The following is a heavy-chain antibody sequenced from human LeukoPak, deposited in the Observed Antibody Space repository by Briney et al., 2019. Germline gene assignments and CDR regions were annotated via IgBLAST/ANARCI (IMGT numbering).Heavy chain of an antibody. D-gene: IGHD3-10*01. CDR1: GFTFSSYE. V-gene: IGHV3-48*03. CDR2: ISSSGTTI. J-gene: IGHJ5*02. Sequence: GGSLRLSCAASGFTFSSYEMNWVRQAPGKGLEWVSYISSSGTTIHYADSVKGRFTISRDNAKNSVYLQMSSLRAEDTAAYYCARDQFGKGNWFDPWGQGTLVTVSS. CDR3: ARDQFGKGNWFDP.